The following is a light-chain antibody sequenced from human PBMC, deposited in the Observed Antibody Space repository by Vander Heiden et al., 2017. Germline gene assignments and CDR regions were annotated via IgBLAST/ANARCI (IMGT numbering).Light chain of an antibody. Sequence: EIVLTQSPGSLSLSPGERATLSCRASQSVSGSYLAWFQQKPGRAPRLLIYGASSRATAFPDRFSGSGSGTDFTLTISRLEPEDFAVYYCQQYGSSPWTFGQGTKVEIK. V-gene: IGKV3-20*01. CDR1: QSVSGSY. CDR3: QQYGSSPWT. J-gene: IGKJ1*01. CDR2: GAS.